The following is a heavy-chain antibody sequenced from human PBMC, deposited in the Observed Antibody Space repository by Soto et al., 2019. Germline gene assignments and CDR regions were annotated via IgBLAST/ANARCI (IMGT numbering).Heavy chain of an antibody. Sequence: SETLSLTCAVSGYSISSGNYWAWIRQPPGRGLEWIGSLYHIGSTHYNTSLKSRVTISVDTSKNHFSLKLTSVTAADTAVYYCARQSTGYSAEVDYWGQGTLVTVSS. D-gene: IGHD6-13*01. J-gene: IGHJ4*02. CDR3: ARQSTGYSAEVDY. V-gene: IGHV4-38-2*01. CDR1: GYSISSGNY. CDR2: LYHIGST.